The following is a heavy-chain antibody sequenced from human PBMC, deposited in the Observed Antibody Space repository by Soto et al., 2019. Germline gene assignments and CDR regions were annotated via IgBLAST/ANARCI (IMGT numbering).Heavy chain of an antibody. D-gene: IGHD4-17*01. J-gene: IGHJ4*02. Sequence: GGSLRLSCAASGFIFSNYGMHWVRRAPGKGLEWVAVISYDGSNEYCADSVKGRFTISRDNSRNTLYLQMNCLRAEDTAIYYCARDFTTAETPGDDFDYWGQGTLVTAPQ. CDR2: ISYDGSNE. CDR1: GFIFSNYG. CDR3: ARDFTTAETPGDDFDY. V-gene: IGHV3-30*03.